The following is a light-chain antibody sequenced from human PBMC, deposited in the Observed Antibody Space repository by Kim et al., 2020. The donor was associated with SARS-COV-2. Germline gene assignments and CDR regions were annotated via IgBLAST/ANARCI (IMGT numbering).Light chain of an antibody. J-gene: IGKJ1*01. CDR2: AAS. CDR1: QGISIY. CDR3: QQYYSYPPT. V-gene: IGKV1-8*01. Sequence: AATGDRGTITCRPSQGISIYFAWYQQKPGKAPKLRIYAASTLQSGVPSRFSGSGSGTDFTLTISCPQSEDFATYYFQQYYSYPPTFGQGTKVDIK.